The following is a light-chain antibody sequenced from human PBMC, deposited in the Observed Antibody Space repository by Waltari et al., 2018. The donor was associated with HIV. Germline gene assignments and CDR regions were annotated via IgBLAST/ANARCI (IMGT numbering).Light chain of an antibody. V-gene: IGLV2-8*01. CDR1: NSDIGIYHS. CDR3: SAYGGNDFVL. J-gene: IGLJ3*02. CDR2: ELS. Sequence: HSVLPQPPTASGSPGQSVAISCTGTNSDIGIYHSVPWYQHLPHKAPTLLIYELSERPSGVPDRFSGSKFNNNTASLTVSDLQAEDEGEYFCSAYGGNDFVLFGGGTKLTVL.